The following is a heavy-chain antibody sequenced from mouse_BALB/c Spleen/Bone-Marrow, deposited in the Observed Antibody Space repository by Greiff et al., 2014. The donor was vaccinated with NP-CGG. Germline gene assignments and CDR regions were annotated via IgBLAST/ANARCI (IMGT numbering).Heavy chain of an antibody. D-gene: IGHD2-10*02. Sequence: EVKLVESGGGLVRPGDSLRLSCATSGFTFSDFYMEWVRQPPGKRLEWIAASRNKAKYYTTEYSASVKGRFIVSRDTSQSVLYLQMNALRAEDTAIYYCARDVGYGNYFVYWGQGTLVTVSA. CDR1: GFTFSDFY. CDR3: ARDVGYGNYFVY. J-gene: IGHJ3*01. V-gene: IGHV7-1*02. CDR2: SRNKAKYYTT.